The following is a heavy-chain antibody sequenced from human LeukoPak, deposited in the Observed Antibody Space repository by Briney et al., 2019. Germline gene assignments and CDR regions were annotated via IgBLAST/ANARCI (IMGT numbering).Heavy chain of an antibody. J-gene: IGHJ4*02. CDR3: ARDQSKMVRGVIIRTFDY. D-gene: IGHD3-10*01. V-gene: IGHV4-4*07. CDR1: GGFISSYY. Sequence: SETLSLTCTVSGGFISSYYWSWIRQPAGKGLEWIGRIYTSGSTNYNPSLKSRVTMSVDTSKNQSSLKLSSVTAADTAVYYCARDQSKMVRGVIIRTFDYWGQGTLVTVSS. CDR2: IYTSGST.